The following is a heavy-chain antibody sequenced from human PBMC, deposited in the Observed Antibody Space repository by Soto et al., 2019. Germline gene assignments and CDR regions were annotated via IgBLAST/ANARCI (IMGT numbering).Heavy chain of an antibody. CDR2: ISGSGGST. Sequence: GGSLRLSCAASGFTFSSYAMSWVRQAPGKGLEWVSAISGSGGSTYYADSVKGRFTISRDNSKNTLYLQMNSLRAEDTAVYYCARVARYDSSGYYLVFDYWGQGTLVTVSS. CDR1: GFTFSSYA. J-gene: IGHJ4*02. V-gene: IGHV3-23*01. CDR3: ARVARYDSSGYYLVFDY. D-gene: IGHD3-22*01.